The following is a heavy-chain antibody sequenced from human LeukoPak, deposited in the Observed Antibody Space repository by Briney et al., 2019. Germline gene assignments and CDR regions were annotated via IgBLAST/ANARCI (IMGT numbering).Heavy chain of an antibody. Sequence: GGSLRLSCAAAGFTVSSNYMSWVRQAPGKGLEWVSVIYSGGRTYYEDSVKGRFTISRHNSKTTLNLQMNSWRAEATAEYYCARDTGDFWSVYYRNYWGQGNLVTVSS. V-gene: IGHV3-53*04. D-gene: IGHD3-3*01. CDR2: IYSGGRT. CDR1: GFTVSSNY. CDR3: ARDTGDFWSVYYRNY. J-gene: IGHJ4*02.